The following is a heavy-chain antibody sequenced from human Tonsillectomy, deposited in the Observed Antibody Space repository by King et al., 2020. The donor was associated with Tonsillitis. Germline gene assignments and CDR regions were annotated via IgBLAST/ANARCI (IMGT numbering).Heavy chain of an antibody. CDR1: GFTFNDYD. V-gene: IGHV3-23*04. Sequence: VQLVESGGGLAQPGGSLRLSCAASGFTFNDYDMNWVRQAPGKGLEWVSTISTSGASTYLADSVRGRFTVSRDNSNNTLYLHINSLRAEDTAVYYCAKARDYGNLGFDSWGQGTRVTVSS. D-gene: IGHD4-17*01. CDR2: ISTSGAST. CDR3: AKARDYGNLGFDS. J-gene: IGHJ4*02.